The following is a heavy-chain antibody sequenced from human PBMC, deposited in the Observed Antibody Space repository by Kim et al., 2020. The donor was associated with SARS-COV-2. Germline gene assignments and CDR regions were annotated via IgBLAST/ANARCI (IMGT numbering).Heavy chain of an antibody. CDR3: ATTTFGGSNSRYYFDN. CDR1: GGTFSSYG. Sequence: SVKVSCKASGGTFSSYGISWVRQAPGQGLEWMGGIIPIFGTTRYAQKFQGRVTMTAVESTSKAYLELSSLRSEDTAIYYCATTTFGGSNSRYYFDNWGQGTLVTVSS. V-gene: IGHV1-69*13. CDR2: IIPIFGTT. D-gene: IGHD3-3*01. J-gene: IGHJ4*02.